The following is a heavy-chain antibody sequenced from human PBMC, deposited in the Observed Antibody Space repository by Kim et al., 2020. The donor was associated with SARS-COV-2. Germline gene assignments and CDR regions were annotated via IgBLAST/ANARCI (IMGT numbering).Heavy chain of an antibody. CDR2: IWYDGSNK. CDR1: GFTFSSYG. Sequence: GGSLRLSCAASGFTFSSYGMHWVRQAPGKGLEWVAVIWYDGSNKYYADSVKGRFTISRDNSKNTLYLQMNSLRAEDTAVYYCAKDFGYYDILTGYSDGAFDIWGQGTMVTVSS. V-gene: IGHV3-33*06. CDR3: AKDFGYYDILTGYSDGAFDI. J-gene: IGHJ3*02. D-gene: IGHD3-9*01.